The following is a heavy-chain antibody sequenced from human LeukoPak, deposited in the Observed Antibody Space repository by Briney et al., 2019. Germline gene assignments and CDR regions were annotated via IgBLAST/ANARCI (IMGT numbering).Heavy chain of an antibody. Sequence: PSETLSLTCTVSGGSISSYYWSWIRQPPGKGLEWIGYIYYSGSTNYNPSLKSRVTISVDTSKNQFSLKLSSVTAADTAVYYCAREVDDAFDYWGQGTLVTASS. D-gene: IGHD1-1*01. CDR2: IYYSGST. CDR3: AREVDDAFDY. CDR1: GGSISSYY. J-gene: IGHJ4*02. V-gene: IGHV4-59*01.